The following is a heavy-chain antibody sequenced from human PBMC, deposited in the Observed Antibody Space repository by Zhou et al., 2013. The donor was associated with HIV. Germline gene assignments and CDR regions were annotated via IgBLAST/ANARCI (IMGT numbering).Heavy chain of an antibody. CDR2: VNPNTGNT. V-gene: IGHV1-8*03. CDR1: GYTFSSSD. J-gene: IGHJ3*02. Sequence: QVQLVQSGAEVKKPGASVKVSCKASGYTFSSSDINWVRQAPGQGLEWVGWVNPNTGNTGYGEKFQGRVTISTNTSISTAYMEVRSLRSEDTALYYCVRVSYYYDGSGYNDAFDIWGQGTMVSVSS. D-gene: IGHD3-22*01. CDR3: VRVSYYYDGSGYNDAFDI.